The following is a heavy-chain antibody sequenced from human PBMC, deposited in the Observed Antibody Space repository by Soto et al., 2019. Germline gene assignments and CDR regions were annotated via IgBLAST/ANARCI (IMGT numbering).Heavy chain of an antibody. J-gene: IGHJ4*02. Sequence: EVQLVESGGGLVQPGGSLRLSCAASGFTFSSYSMNWVRQAPGKGLEWVSYISSSSSTIYYADSVKGRFTISRDNAKTSLYLQMNSLRDEDAAVYYCASGRTGGSYFFYWGQGTLVTVSS. D-gene: IGHD1-26*01. CDR2: ISSSSSTI. V-gene: IGHV3-48*02. CDR3: ASGRTGGSYFFY. CDR1: GFTFSSYS.